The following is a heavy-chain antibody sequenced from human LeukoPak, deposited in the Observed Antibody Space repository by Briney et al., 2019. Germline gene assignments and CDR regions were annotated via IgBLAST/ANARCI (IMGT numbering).Heavy chain of an antibody. CDR2: IGTAGDP. J-gene: IGHJ6*04. CDR1: GITFSSYD. D-gene: IGHD6-19*01. CDR3: ARGALQQWLRPYYYYGMDV. Sequence: GGSLRLSCAASGITFSSYDMHWVRQATGKGLEWVSAIGTAGDPYYPGSVKGRFTISRENAKNSLYLQMNSLRAGDTAVYYCARGALQQWLRPYYYYGMDVWGKGTTVTVSS. V-gene: IGHV3-13*05.